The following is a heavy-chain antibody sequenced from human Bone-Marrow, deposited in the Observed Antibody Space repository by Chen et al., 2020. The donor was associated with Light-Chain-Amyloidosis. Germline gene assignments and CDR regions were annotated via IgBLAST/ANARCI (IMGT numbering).Heavy chain of an antibody. Sequence: QMQLQESGPGLVKSSETLSLTCSVSGGSISSSSYYWAWIRQPPGKGLEWVGTIYYTGSTYYNPSLGSRVTISADTSKNQVSLRLTSVTAADTAVYYCAGARPVLRDFRYNWLDPWGQGTLVTVSS. CDR1: GGSISSSSYY. D-gene: IGHD3-9*01. CDR3: AGARPVLRDFRYNWLDP. J-gene: IGHJ5*02. CDR2: IYYTGST. V-gene: IGHV4-39*01.